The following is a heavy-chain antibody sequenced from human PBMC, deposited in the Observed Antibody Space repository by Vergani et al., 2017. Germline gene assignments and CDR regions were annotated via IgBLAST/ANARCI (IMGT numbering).Heavy chain of an antibody. D-gene: IGHD3-10*01. CDR1: GGSFSGYY. J-gene: IGHJ6*02. CDR3: ARVGLDGSGSYSMDV. V-gene: IGHV4-34*01. Sequence: QVQLQQWGAGLLKPSETLCLTCAVYGGSFSGYYWSWIRQPPGKGVGWIGEINHSGGTNFNPSLKMRVSISVDTSKNQFSLKLSCVTAADTAVYYYARVGLDGSGSYSMDVWGQGTTVTVSS. CDR2: INHSGGT.